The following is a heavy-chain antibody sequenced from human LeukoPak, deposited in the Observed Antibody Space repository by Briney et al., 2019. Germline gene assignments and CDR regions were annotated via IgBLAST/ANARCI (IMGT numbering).Heavy chain of an antibody. V-gene: IGHV1-69*05. CDR2: IIPIFGTA. J-gene: IGHJ4*02. D-gene: IGHD6-13*01. Sequence: SVKVSCKASGGTFSSYAISWVRQAPGHGLEWMGGIIPIFGTANYAQKFQGRVTITTDESTSTAYMELSSLRSEDTAVYYCASWQQLGHFDYWGQGTLVTVSS. CDR3: ASWQQLGHFDY. CDR1: GGTFSSYA.